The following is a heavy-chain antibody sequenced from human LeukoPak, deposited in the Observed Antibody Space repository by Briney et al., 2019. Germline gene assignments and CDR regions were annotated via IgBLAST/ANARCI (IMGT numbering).Heavy chain of an antibody. CDR1: GGSISNSDW. Sequence: PSGTLSLTCAVSGGSISNSDWWSWVRQPPGKGLEWIGSIYYSGSTYYNPSLKSRVTISVDTSKNQFSLKLSSVTAADTAVYYCARESKLFFGETRWGQGTLVTVSS. V-gene: IGHV4-4*02. CDR2: IYYSGST. J-gene: IGHJ4*02. D-gene: IGHD3-10*01. CDR3: ARESKLFFGETR.